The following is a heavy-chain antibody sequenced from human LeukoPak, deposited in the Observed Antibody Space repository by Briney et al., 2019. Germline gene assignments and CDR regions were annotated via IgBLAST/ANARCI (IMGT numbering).Heavy chain of an antibody. D-gene: IGHD6-13*01. Sequence: SETLSLTCAVYGGSFSGYYWSWIRQPPGKGLEWIGEINHSGSTNYNPSLKSRVTISVDTSKNQFSLKLSPVTAADTAVYYCARGRWYSNYVDYWGQGTLVTVSS. CDR1: GGSFSGYY. V-gene: IGHV4-34*01. CDR3: ARGRWYSNYVDY. CDR2: INHSGST. J-gene: IGHJ4*02.